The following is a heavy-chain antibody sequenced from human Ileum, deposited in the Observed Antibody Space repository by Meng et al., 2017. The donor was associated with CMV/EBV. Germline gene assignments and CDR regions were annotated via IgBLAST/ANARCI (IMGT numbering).Heavy chain of an antibody. CDR1: GSFVNSYD. CDR2: IIAVRKTP. V-gene: IGHV1-69*06. D-gene: IGHD2/OR15-2a*01. J-gene: IGHJ4*02. Sequence: VQLVQAAAEVKPPESPSTAASKSAGSFVNSYDYKSLRQAPGQERVLMGGIIAVRKTPTYAPNLRGRLSITADKSKDHTSMELSTLTSEDTAVYYCARGFSNSYFPFDYWGQGTLVTVSS. CDR3: ARGFSNSYFPFDY.